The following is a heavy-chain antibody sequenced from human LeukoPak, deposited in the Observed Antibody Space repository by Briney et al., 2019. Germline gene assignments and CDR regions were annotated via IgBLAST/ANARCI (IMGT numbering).Heavy chain of an antibody. CDR3: AREEGSPLSSGWGTY. D-gene: IGHD6-19*01. CDR2: IYSGGST. V-gene: IGHV3-53*01. J-gene: IGHJ4*02. Sequence: GGSLRLSCAASGFTASSNYMSWVRQAPGKGLEWVSVIYSGGSTYYADSVKGRFTISRDNSKNTLYLQMNSLRAEDTAVYYCAREEGSPLSSGWGTYWGQGTLVTVSS. CDR1: GFTASSNY.